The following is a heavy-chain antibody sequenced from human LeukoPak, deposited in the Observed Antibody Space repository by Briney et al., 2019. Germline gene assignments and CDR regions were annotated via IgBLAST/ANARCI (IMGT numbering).Heavy chain of an antibody. Sequence: GTSVKVSCKASGGTFSSYAISWVRQAPGQGLEWMGGIIPIFGTANYAQKFQGRVTITTDESTSTAYMELSSLRSEDTAVYYCARSVVPAAIRYYYYYYMDVWGKGTTVTVSS. J-gene: IGHJ6*03. CDR3: ARSVVPAAIRYYYYYYMDV. D-gene: IGHD2-2*01. V-gene: IGHV1-69*05. CDR2: IIPIFGTA. CDR1: GGTFSSYA.